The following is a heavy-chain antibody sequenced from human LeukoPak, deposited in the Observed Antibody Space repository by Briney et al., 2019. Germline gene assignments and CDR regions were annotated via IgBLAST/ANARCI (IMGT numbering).Heavy chain of an antibody. CDR2: IYYTGNT. V-gene: IGHV4-39*01. CDR1: GGSISSSSYY. Sequence: SETLSLTCTVSGGSISSSSYYWGWIRQPPGKGLGWIGGIYYTGNTYYNPSLKSRVTISVDMSKNQFSLKLSSVTAADTAVYYCARHVISGTYYAAFDYWGQGILVTVSS. D-gene: IGHD1-26*01. J-gene: IGHJ4*02. CDR3: ARHVISGTYYAAFDY.